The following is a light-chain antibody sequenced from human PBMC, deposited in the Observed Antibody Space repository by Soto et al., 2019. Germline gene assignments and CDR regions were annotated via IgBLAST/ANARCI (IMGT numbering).Light chain of an antibody. J-gene: IGKJ2*01. CDR1: QSISNTY. CDR2: GAS. CDR3: QVRSDWPPFKYT. Sequence: EIMLTQSPGTLSLSPGERATLSCRASQSISNTYLVWYQQKPGQAPRLLIYGASSRASGIPDRFSGSGSGTDFTLTISRLEPEDFAIYFCQVRSDWPPFKYTFGQGTKLEVK. V-gene: IGKV3D-20*02.